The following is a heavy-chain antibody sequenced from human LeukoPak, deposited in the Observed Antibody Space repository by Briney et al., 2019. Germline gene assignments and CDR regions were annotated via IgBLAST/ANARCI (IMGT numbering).Heavy chain of an antibody. CDR2: IYSGGST. V-gene: IGHV3-53*01. D-gene: IGHD3-10*01. CDR3: AARQYYGSGNYYTADF. CDR1: GFTVSSNY. J-gene: IGHJ4*02. Sequence: GGSLRLSCAASGFTVSSNYMSWVRQAPGKGLEWVSVIYSGGSTYYADSVKGRFTISRDNSKNTLYLQMNSLRGEDTAVYYCAARQYYGSGNYYTADFWGQGTLVTVSS.